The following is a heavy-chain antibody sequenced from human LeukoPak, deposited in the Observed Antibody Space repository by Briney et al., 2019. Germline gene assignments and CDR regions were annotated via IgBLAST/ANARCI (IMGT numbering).Heavy chain of an antibody. CDR2: IYYSGST. Sequence: SETLSLTCTVSGGSISSYYWSWIRQPPGKGLEWIGYIYYSGSTNYNPSLKSRVTISVDTSRNQFSLKLNSVTAADTAVYYCAKSNGYGLIDTWGQGTMVTVSS. J-gene: IGHJ3*01. V-gene: IGHV4-59*12. CDR3: AKSNGYGLIDT. CDR1: GGSISSYY. D-gene: IGHD3-22*01.